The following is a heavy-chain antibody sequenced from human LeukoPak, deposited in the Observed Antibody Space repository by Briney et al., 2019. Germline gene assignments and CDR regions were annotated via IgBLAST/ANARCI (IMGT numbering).Heavy chain of an antibody. CDR1: GFTFSGYE. CDR3: ARDVMVRGVRHRYYMDV. CDR2: ISNSGNII. J-gene: IGHJ6*03. Sequence: PGGSLRLSCAASGFTFSGYEMNWVRQAPGKGLEWVSYISNSGNIIYYADSVKGRFTISRDNAKNSLYLQMNSLRAEDTAVYYCARDVMVRGVRHRYYMDVWGKGTTVTVSS. D-gene: IGHD3-10*01. V-gene: IGHV3-48*03.